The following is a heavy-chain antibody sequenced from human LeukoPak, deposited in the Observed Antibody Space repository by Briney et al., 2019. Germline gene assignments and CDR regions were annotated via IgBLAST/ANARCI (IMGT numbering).Heavy chain of an antibody. CDR3: ARDRAWFGELFSIDY. D-gene: IGHD3-10*01. Sequence: GGSLRLSCAASGFIFSTYAMHWVRQAPGKGLEYVSAISSNGGSTYYANSVKDRFTISRDNAKSSLYLQMNSLRAEDTAVYYCARDRAWFGELFSIDYWGQGTLVTVCS. V-gene: IGHV3-64*01. CDR2: ISSNGGST. CDR1: GFIFSTYA. J-gene: IGHJ4*02.